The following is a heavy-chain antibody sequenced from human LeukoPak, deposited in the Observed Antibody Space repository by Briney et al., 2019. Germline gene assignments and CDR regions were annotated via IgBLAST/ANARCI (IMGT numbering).Heavy chain of an antibody. Sequence: PGRSLRLSCAASGFTFSSYGMHWVRQAPGKGLEWEAVIWYDGSNKYYADSVKGRFTISRDNSKNTLYLQMNSLRAEDTAVYYCARERGVRYCSSTSCRTTYNWFDPWGQGTLVTVSS. J-gene: IGHJ5*02. CDR1: GFTFSSYG. D-gene: IGHD2-2*01. CDR3: ARERGVRYCSSTSCRTTYNWFDP. V-gene: IGHV3-33*01. CDR2: IWYDGSNK.